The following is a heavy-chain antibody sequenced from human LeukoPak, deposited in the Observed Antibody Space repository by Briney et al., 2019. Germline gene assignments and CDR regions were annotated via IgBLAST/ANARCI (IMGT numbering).Heavy chain of an antibody. J-gene: IGHJ4*02. CDR3: ARGRMTPGFDY. V-gene: IGHV3-53*01. CDR1: GFTVSSNY. Sequence: PGGSLRLSCAASGFTVSSNYMSWVRQAPGKGLEWISVIYSGGSTYYADSVKGRFTISRDNSKNTLYLQMNSLRAEDTAVYYCARGRMTPGFDYWGQGTLVTVSS. D-gene: IGHD2/OR15-2a*01. CDR2: IYSGGST.